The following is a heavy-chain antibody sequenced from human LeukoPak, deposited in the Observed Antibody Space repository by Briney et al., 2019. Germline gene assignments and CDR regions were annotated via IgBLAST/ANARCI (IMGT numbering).Heavy chain of an antibody. CDR1: GFTFSSYG. J-gene: IGHJ4*02. CDR2: IWYDGSNK. D-gene: IGHD3-10*01. V-gene: IGHV3-33*01. Sequence: PGGSLRLSCAASGFTFSSYGMHWVRQAPGKGLEWVAVIWYDGSNKYYADSVKGRFTISRDNSKNTLYLQMNSLRAEDTAVYYCARDMGYYGSGSYYTRPDYWGQGTLVTVSS. CDR3: ARDMGYYGSGSYYTRPDY.